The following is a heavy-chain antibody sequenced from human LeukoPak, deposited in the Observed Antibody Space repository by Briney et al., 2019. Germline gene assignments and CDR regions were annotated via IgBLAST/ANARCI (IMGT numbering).Heavy chain of an antibody. Sequence: GGTLRLSCAPSGFTFSSYAIHWVREAPGTGLEWWAVISYAGSKKYYADSVKCRFTISRHNSKNTLYMQMNCLRAEDTAVYFCAREFSHYTSSWFFDYWGQGTLLTVSS. V-gene: IGHV3-30-3*01. J-gene: IGHJ4*02. CDR2: ISYAGSKK. D-gene: IGHD6-13*01. CDR1: GFTFSSYA. CDR3: AREFSHYTSSWFFDY.